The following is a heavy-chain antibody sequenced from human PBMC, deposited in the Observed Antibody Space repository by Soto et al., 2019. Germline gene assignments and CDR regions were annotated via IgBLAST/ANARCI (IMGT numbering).Heavy chain of an antibody. CDR1: GGSISSGGYY. CDR3: ARANPPPIVASWWYFDY. D-gene: IGHD5-12*01. V-gene: IGHV4-31*03. CDR2: IYYSGST. Sequence: QVQLQESGPGLVKPSQTLSLTCTVSGGSISSGGYYWSWIRQHPGKGLAWIGSIYYSGSTYYNPSRKSRVTISVETSKNQFSLNLSSVTAADTSVYYCARANPPPIVASWWYFDYWGQGTLVTVSS. J-gene: IGHJ4*02.